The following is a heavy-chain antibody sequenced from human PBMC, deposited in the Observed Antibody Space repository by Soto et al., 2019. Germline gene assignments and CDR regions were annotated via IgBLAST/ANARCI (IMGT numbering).Heavy chain of an antibody. CDR1: GYNFISHS. Sequence: QIQLVQSGGEVKKPGASVKVSCKSSGYNFISHSITWVRQAPGQGLEWMGRISAYNGNTNHAQKFQGRLTMTTDTSTSTAYMELMSLRSDDTAVYYCARGAFCGGAPGCRDMDVWGQGITVTVSS. D-gene: IGHD2-21*01. CDR2: ISAYNGNT. V-gene: IGHV1-18*01. J-gene: IGHJ6*02. CDR3: ARGAFCGGAPGCRDMDV.